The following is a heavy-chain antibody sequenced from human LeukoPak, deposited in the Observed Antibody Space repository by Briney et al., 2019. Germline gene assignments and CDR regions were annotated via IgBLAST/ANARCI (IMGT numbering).Heavy chain of an antibody. Sequence: SQTLSLTCTVSGGSISSGGYYWSWIRQHPGKGLEWIGYIYYSGSTYYNPSLKSRVTISVDTSKNQFSLKLSSVTAADTAVYYCARLFSGGSWSYYYYGMDVWGQGTTVTVSS. CDR3: ARLFSGGSWSYYYYGMDV. CDR2: IYYSGST. V-gene: IGHV4-31*03. D-gene: IGHD2-15*01. CDR1: GGSISSGGYY. J-gene: IGHJ6*02.